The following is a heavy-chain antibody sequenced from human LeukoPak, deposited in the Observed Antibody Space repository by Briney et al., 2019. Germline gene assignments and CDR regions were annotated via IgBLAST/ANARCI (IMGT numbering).Heavy chain of an antibody. CDR1: GFAFSSYE. J-gene: IGHJ4*02. D-gene: IGHD1-26*01. CDR2: ISSSGSTI. CDR3: ARDASRRVGATIPGFDY. V-gene: IGHV3-48*03. Sequence: GGSLRLSCAASGFAFSSYEMNWVRQAPGKGLEWVSYISSSGSTIYYADSVKGRFTISRDNAKNSLYLQMNSLRAEDTAVYYCARDASRRVGATIPGFDYWGQGTLVTVSS.